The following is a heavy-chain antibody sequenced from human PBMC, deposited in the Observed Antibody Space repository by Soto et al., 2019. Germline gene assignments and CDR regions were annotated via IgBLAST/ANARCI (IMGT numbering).Heavy chain of an antibody. V-gene: IGHV4-34*01. CDR2: INHSGST. J-gene: IGHJ4*02. CDR1: GGSFSGYY. Sequence: SSETLSLTCAVYGGSFSGYYWSWIRQPPGKGLEWIGEINHSGSTNYNPSLKSRVTISVDTSKNQFSLKLSSVTAADTAVYYCASYYDILTGYDYWGQGTLVTVSS. CDR3: ASYYDILTGYDY. D-gene: IGHD3-9*01.